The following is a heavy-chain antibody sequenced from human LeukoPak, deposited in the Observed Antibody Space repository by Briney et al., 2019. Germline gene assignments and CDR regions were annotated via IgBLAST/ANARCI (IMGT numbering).Heavy chain of an antibody. CDR2: MSALNGNT. CDR1: GYTFTNYG. V-gene: IGHV1-18*01. J-gene: IGHJ4*02. CDR3: ARDSALLNNGDWYGGSDY. D-gene: IGHD4-17*01. Sequence: GSVKVSCKASGYTFTNYGISWVRQAPGQGLEWMGWMSALNGNTNYQHKFQGRVTMTTDTSKNTAYMELRSLRSDDTAMYYCARDSALLNNGDWYGGSDYWGQGTLVTVSS.